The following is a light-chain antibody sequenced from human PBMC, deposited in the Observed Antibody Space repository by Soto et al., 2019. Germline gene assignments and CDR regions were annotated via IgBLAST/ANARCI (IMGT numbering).Light chain of an antibody. CDR2: DAS. Sequence: EIVLTQSPGTLSLSPGERATLSCRASQSISSYLAWYQQKPGQAPRLLMYDASNRATGIPARFSGSGSGTDFTLTISSLEPEDFAVYYCPHRSNWPSITFGQGTRLEIK. CDR1: QSISSY. V-gene: IGKV3-11*01. J-gene: IGKJ5*01. CDR3: PHRSNWPSIT.